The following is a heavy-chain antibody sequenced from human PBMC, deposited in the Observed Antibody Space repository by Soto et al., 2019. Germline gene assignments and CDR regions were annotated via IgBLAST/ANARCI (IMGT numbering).Heavy chain of an antibody. J-gene: IGHJ4*02. CDR3: AKGIGYYFDS. V-gene: IGHV4-39*01. D-gene: IGHD5-12*01. Sequence: SETLSLTCTVSGGSISSSSYFWGWIRQPPGKGLEWVGNVHYRGSTYYNASLTSRVTISVDTSKNQFSLKLSSVTAADSAVYSCAKGIGYYFDSWGQGTLVTVS. CDR1: GGSISSSSYF. CDR2: VHYRGST.